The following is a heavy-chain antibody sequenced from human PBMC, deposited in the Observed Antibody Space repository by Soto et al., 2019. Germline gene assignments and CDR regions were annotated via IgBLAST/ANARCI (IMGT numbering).Heavy chain of an antibody. CDR1: GGSISSYY. CDR2: IYYSGST. J-gene: IGHJ4*02. CDR3: ACLFWSGPFDY. V-gene: IGHV4-59*01. Sequence: QVQLQESGPGLVKPSETLSLTCTVSGGSISSYYWSWIRQPPGKGLEWIGSIYYSGSTNYNPSLKSRGTLSVDTSKNQFSLKLSSVTAADTDVYYCACLFWSGPFDYWGQGTLVTVSS. D-gene: IGHD3-3*01.